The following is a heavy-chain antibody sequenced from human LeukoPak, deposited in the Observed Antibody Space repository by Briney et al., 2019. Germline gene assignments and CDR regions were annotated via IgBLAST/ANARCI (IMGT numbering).Heavy chain of an antibody. CDR1: GYTFISYA. CDR3: ASSVGLRLGELSL. J-gene: IGHJ4*02. CDR2: MNAGNGNT. V-gene: IGHV1-3*03. Sequence: ASVKVSCKSSGYTFISYAMHWVRQAPGQRLEWMGWMNAGNGNTEYSQKFQGRVTITRDTSASTAYMELSSLKSEDMAVYYCASSVGLRLGELSLWGQGTLVTVSS. D-gene: IGHD3-16*02.